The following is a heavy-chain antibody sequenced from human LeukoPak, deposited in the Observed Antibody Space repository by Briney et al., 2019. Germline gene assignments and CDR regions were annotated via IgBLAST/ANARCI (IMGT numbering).Heavy chain of an antibody. D-gene: IGHD3-10*01. J-gene: IGHJ4*02. Sequence: SETLSLTCSVSGGSISNYYWSWIRQPPGKGLGWIGNIYYSGNTNYNPSLKSRVTISVDTSKNQFSLKLSSVTAADTAVYYCARSAVRGVILHYFDYWGQGTLVTVSS. CDR1: GGSISNYY. V-gene: IGHV4-59*01. CDR2: IYYSGNT. CDR3: ARSAVRGVILHYFDY.